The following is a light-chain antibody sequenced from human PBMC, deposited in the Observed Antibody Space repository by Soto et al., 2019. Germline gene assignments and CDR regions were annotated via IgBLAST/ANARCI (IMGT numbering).Light chain of an antibody. CDR1: QSISTY. CDR3: QQKYRLPLT. V-gene: IGKV1-39*01. CDR2: GAS. J-gene: IGKJ1*01. Sequence: DIQMTQSPTSLSASVGDGVTLXXRASQSISTYLNWYQQKPGKAPKXMIYGASTLQSGVPSRFSGSGAGTDFTLTISSLQPEDFATYFCQQKYRLPLTFGQGTKVDIK.